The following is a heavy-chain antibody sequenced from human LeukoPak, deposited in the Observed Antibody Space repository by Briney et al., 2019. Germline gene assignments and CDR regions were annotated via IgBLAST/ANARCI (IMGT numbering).Heavy chain of an antibody. CDR3: AAVVVPAATGYYGMDV. CDR2: IYTSGST. V-gene: IGHV4-61*02. D-gene: IGHD2-2*01. J-gene: IGHJ6*02. Sequence: SETLSLTCTVSGGSISSGSYYWSWIRQPAGKGLEWIGRIYTSGSTNYNPSLKSRVTISVDTSKIQFSLKLSSVTAADTAVYYCAAVVVPAATGYYGMDVWGQGTTVTVSS. CDR1: GGSISSGSYY.